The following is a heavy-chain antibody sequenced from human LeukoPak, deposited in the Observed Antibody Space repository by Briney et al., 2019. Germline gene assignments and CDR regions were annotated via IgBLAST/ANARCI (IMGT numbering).Heavy chain of an antibody. CDR3: AAFHDSSGYYDHAAFDI. CDR1: GYTFTGYY. D-gene: IGHD3-22*01. Sequence: SVKVSCKASGYTFTGYYMHWVRQAPGQGLEWIGWIVVGSGNTNYAQKFQERVTITRDMSTSTAYMELSSLRSEDTAVYYCAAFHDSSGYYDHAAFDIWGQGTMVTVSS. V-gene: IGHV1-58*02. CDR2: IVVGSGNT. J-gene: IGHJ3*02.